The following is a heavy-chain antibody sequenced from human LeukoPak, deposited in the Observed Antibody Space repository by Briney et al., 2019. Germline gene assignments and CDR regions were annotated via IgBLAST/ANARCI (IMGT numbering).Heavy chain of an antibody. Sequence: SETLSLTCTVSGGSISSSSYYWGWIRQPPGKGLEWIGSIYYSGSTYYNPSLKSRVTISVDTSKNQFSLKLSSVTAADTAVYYCARVRYNWNYVQGSYYMDVWGKGTTVTVSS. J-gene: IGHJ6*03. CDR3: ARVRYNWNYVQGSYYMDV. CDR1: GGSISSSSYY. V-gene: IGHV4-39*07. CDR2: IYYSGST. D-gene: IGHD1-7*01.